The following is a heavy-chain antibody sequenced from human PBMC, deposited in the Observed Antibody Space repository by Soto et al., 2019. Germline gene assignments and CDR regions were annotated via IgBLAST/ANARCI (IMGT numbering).Heavy chain of an antibody. J-gene: IGHJ3*02. CDR1: GYTFTSYP. CDR2: INAGNGNT. CDR3: ARIGRLLWFGEHAFDI. Sequence: QVQLVQSGAEVKKPGASVKVSCKASGYTFTSYPMHWVRQAPGQRLEWMGWINAGNGNTKYSQKFQGRVTITRDTSASTAYMELSSLRSEDTAVYYCARIGRLLWFGEHAFDIWGQGTMVTVSS. V-gene: IGHV1-3*01. D-gene: IGHD3-10*01.